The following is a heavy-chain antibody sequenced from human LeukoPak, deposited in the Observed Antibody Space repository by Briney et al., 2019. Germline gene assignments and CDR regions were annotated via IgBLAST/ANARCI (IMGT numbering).Heavy chain of an antibody. V-gene: IGHV3-30*18. D-gene: IGHD3-22*01. CDR2: ISYDGSNK. Sequence: PGRSLRLSCAASGFTFSSYGMHWVRQAPGKGLEWVAVISYDGSNKYYADSVKGRFTISRDNSKNTLYLQMNSLRAEDTAVYYCAKEEDSSGYLPDYWGQGTLVTVSS. J-gene: IGHJ4*02. CDR1: GFTFSSYG. CDR3: AKEEDSSGYLPDY.